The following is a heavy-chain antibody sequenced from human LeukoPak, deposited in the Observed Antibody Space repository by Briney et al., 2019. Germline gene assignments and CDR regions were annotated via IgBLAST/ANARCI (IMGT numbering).Heavy chain of an antibody. D-gene: IGHD5-18*01. J-gene: IGHJ4*02. CDR1: GFTFSSYA. V-gene: IGHV3-23*01. CDR2: ISGSGGST. CDR3: AKARGYSYGYFFDY. Sequence: GGSLRLSCAASGFTFSSYAMSWVRQAPGKGLEWVSAISGSGGSTYYADSVKGRFTISRDNSKNTLYLQMNSLRAEGTAVYYCAKARGYSYGYFFDYWGQGTLVTVSS.